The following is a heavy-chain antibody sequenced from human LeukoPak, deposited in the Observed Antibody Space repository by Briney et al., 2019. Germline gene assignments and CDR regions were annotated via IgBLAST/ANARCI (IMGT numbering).Heavy chain of an antibody. D-gene: IGHD4-11*01. Sequence: SETLSLTCTVSGGSISSSSYYWGWIRQPPGQGLEWIGSIYYSGSTYYNPSLRSRVTISVDTSKNQFSLKLSSVTAADTAVYYCIGYDAYSNPLVWGQGTLVTVSS. V-gene: IGHV4-39*01. CDR3: IGYDAYSNPLV. CDR1: GGSISSSSYY. J-gene: IGHJ4*02. CDR2: IYYSGST.